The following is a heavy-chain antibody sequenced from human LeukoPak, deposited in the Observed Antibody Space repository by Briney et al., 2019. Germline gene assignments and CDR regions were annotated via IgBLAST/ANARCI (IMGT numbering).Heavy chain of an antibody. CDR2: ISGSGGST. V-gene: IGHV3-23*01. D-gene: IGHD3-3*01. Sequence: PGGSLRLSCAASGFTFSSYAMSWVRQAPGKGLEWVSAISGSGGSTYYADSVKGRFTISRDNSKNTLYLQMNRLRAEDTAVYYCAKDGERESVSIFGVVISPRWFDPWGQGTLVTVSS. CDR3: AKDGERESVSIFGVVISPRWFDP. CDR1: GFTFSSYA. J-gene: IGHJ5*02.